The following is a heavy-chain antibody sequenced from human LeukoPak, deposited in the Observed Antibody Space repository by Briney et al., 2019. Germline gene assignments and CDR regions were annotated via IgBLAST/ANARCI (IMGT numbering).Heavy chain of an antibody. CDR2: ISSSSSYI. J-gene: IGHJ6*03. CDR3: ARESSSQNYFYMDV. Sequence: PGGSLRLSCAASGFTFSSYSMNWVRQAPGKGLEWVSSISSSSSYIYYADSVKGRFTISRDNAKNSLYLQMNSLRAEDTAVYYCARESSSQNYFYMDVWGNGTTVSVSS. CDR1: GFTFSSYS. V-gene: IGHV3-21*01.